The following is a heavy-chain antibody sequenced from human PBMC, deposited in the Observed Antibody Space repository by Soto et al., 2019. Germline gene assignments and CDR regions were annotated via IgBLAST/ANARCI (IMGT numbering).Heavy chain of an antibody. J-gene: IGHJ6*02. Sequence: PGGSLRLSCAASGFTFSSYAMSWVRQAPGKGLEWVSAISGSGGSTYYADSVKGRFTISRDDSKNTLYLQMNSLRAEDTAVYYCAKGLTGEQLGYGMDVWGQGTTVTVSS. CDR3: AKGLTGEQLGYGMDV. CDR2: ISGSGGST. D-gene: IGHD6-13*01. V-gene: IGHV3-23*01. CDR1: GFTFSSYA.